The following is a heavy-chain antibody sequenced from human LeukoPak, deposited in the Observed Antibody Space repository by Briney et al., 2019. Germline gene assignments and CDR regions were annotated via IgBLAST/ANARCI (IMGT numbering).Heavy chain of an antibody. CDR1: GYTLTSYD. V-gene: IGHV1-8*01. J-gene: IGHJ3*02. Sequence: ASVKVSCKASGYTLTSYDINWVRQATGQGLEWMGWMNPNSGNTGYAQKFQGRVTMTRNTSISTAYMELSSLRSEDTAVYYCARGGLSEMATSDGAFDIWGQGTMVTVSS. D-gene: IGHD5-24*01. CDR3: ARGGLSEMATSDGAFDI. CDR2: MNPNSGNT.